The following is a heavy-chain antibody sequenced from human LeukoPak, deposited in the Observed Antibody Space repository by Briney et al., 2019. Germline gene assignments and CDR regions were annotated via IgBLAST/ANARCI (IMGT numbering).Heavy chain of an antibody. Sequence: GGSLRLSCAASGFTFSSYSMNWVRQAPGKGLEWVSYISSSSSTIYYADSVKGRFTISRDNAKNSLYLQMNSLRDEDTAVYYCARNLRDYYGSGSYDCWGQGTLVTVSS. CDR2: ISSSSSTI. CDR1: GFTFSSYS. D-gene: IGHD3-10*01. J-gene: IGHJ4*02. CDR3: ARNLRDYYGSGSYDC. V-gene: IGHV3-48*02.